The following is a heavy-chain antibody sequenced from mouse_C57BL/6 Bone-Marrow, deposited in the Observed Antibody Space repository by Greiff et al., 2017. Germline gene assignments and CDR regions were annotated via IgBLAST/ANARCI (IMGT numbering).Heavy chain of an antibody. CDR3: ARDYGSSRFAY. CDR2: IYPGSGNT. J-gene: IGHJ3*01. Sequence: VQLQHSGAELVRPGASVKLSCKASGYTFTDYYINWVKQRPGQGLEWIARIYPGSGNTYYNEKFKGKATLTAEKSSSTAYMQLSSLTSEDSAVYFCARDYGSSRFAYWGQGTLVTVSA. CDR1: GYTFTDYY. V-gene: IGHV1-76*01. D-gene: IGHD1-1*01.